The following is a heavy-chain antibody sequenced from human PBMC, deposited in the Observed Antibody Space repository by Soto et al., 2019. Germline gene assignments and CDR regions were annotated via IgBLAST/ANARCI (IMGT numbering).Heavy chain of an antibody. V-gene: IGHV3-30*18. J-gene: IGHJ4*02. Sequence: QLQLVESGGGVVQPGRSLRLSCVASGFTFSSYGMHWVRQAPGKGLEWVAIISYDGSNTYYADSVKGRFTISRDNFKNTLYLQMTSLRAEDTSVYYCAKEGGLSGSYYISSAYYFDYWGQGTLVTVAS. CDR3: AKEGGLSGSYYISSAYYFDY. CDR2: ISYDGSNT. CDR1: GFTFSSYG. D-gene: IGHD1-26*01.